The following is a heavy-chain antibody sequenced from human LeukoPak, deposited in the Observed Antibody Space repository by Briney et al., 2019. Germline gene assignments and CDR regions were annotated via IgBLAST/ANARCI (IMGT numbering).Heavy chain of an antibody. CDR3: VGGGYCTNGVCPGHY. V-gene: IGHV4-34*01. D-gene: IGHD2-8*01. CDR2: INHSGST. J-gene: IGHJ4*02. Sequence: SETLSLTCAVYGGSFSGYYWSWIRQPPGKGLEWIGEINHSGSTNYNPSLKSRVTISVDTPKNQFSLKLSSVTAADTAVYYCVGGGYCTNGVCPGHYWGQGTLVTVSS. CDR1: GGSFSGYY.